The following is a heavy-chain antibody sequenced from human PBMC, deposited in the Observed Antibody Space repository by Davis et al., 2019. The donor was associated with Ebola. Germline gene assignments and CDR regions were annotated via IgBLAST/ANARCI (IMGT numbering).Heavy chain of an antibody. Sequence: ETLSLTCAVYGGSFSGNYWSWIRQPPGKGLEWVSAISGSGGSTYYADSVKGRFTISRDNSKNTLYLQMNSLRAEDTAVYYCAKDPAGSVVLGHYYYYYMDVWGKGTTVTVSS. J-gene: IGHJ6*03. CDR2: ISGSGGST. CDR3: AKDPAGSVVLGHYYYYYMDV. D-gene: IGHD6-19*01. V-gene: IGHV3-23*01. CDR1: GGSFSGNY.